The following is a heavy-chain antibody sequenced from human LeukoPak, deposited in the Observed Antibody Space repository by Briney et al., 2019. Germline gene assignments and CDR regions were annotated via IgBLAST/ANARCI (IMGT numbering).Heavy chain of an antibody. V-gene: IGHV4-34*01. J-gene: IGHJ4*02. CDR2: ISHFGNT. Sequence: SETLSLTCAVYGGSFSTYYWTWIRQPPGKGLEWIGEISHFGNTNSNPSLKSRVTISEDTSRNQFSLKLSSVTAADTAIYYWVHSSGWSKGVYWGQGTLVTVSS. D-gene: IGHD6-19*01. CDR1: GGSFSTYY. CDR3: VHSSGWSKGVY.